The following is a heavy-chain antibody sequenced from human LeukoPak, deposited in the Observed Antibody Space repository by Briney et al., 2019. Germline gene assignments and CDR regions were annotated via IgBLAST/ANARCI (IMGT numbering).Heavy chain of an antibody. CDR3: ARRAYYDSSGYHPTSGYFDL. D-gene: IGHD3-22*01. CDR1: GGSMFSYY. Sequence: SETLSLTCSVSGGSMFSYYWNWIRQSPGKGLEWIGYIYSNGITNYSPSLRSRGTISFATSRNQFSLRLTSGTAADTAIYYCARRAYYDSSGYHPTSGYFDLWGRGTLVTVSS. V-gene: IGHV4-4*08. CDR2: IYSNGIT. J-gene: IGHJ2*01.